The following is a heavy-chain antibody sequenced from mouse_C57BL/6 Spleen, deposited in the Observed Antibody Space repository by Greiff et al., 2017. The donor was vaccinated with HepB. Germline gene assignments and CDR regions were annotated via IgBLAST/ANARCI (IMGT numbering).Heavy chain of an antibody. D-gene: IGHD1-1*01. CDR3: ARGGVGSGSGCAY. Sequence: QVQLQQSGAELVKPGASVKISCKASGYAFSSYWMNWVKQRPGKGLEWIGQIYPGDGDTNYNGKFKVKATLTADNSSSTAYMHHSSLTSEDSAVYCCARGGVGSGSGCAYWGQGTLVTVSA. V-gene: IGHV1-80*01. J-gene: IGHJ3*01. CDR1: GYAFSSYW. CDR2: IYPGDGDT.